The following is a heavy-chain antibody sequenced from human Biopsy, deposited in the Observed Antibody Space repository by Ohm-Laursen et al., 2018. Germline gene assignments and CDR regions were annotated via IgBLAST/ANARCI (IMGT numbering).Heavy chain of an antibody. CDR2: ITGSSSTI. J-gene: IGHJ6*02. Sequence: SLRLSCAATGFTLSDGMTWVRQAPGKGLEWISYITGSSSTIYYADSVKGRFTISRDNAKNSLYLQMNSLRAEDTAVYYCTRLAYYYYYGMDVWGQGTTVTVSS. V-gene: IGHV3-48*04. D-gene: IGHD2-21*01. CDR3: TRLAYYYYYGMDV. CDR1: GFTLSDG.